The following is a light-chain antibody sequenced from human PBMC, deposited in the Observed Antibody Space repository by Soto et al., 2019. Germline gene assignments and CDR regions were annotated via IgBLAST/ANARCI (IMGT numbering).Light chain of an antibody. CDR2: RNN. J-gene: IGLJ2*01. CDR3: AAWDDSLSAYVV. V-gene: IGLV1-47*01. CDR1: SSNIGSNY. Sequence: QSVLTQPPSASGTPGQRVTISCSGSSSNIGSNYVYWYQQLPGTAPKLLIYRNNQRPSGVPDRFSGSKSGTSASLAISGLRSEDEADYYCAAWDDSLSAYVVFGGGPKLTVL.